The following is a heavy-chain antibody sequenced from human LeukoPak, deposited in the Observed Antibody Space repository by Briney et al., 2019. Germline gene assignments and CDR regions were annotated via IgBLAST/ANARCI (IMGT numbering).Heavy chain of an antibody. CDR1: GYTFTGNY. CDR2: INPNSGGT. J-gene: IGHJ4*02. CDR3: ARVSSTRLGISVPGRLDY. Sequence: ASVKVSCKASGYTFTGNYMHWVRQAPGQGLEWMGWINPNSGGTNYAQKFQGRVTMTRDTSISTAYMELSRLRSDDTAVYYCARVSSTRLGISVPGRLDYWGQGTLVTVSS. D-gene: IGHD2-2*01. V-gene: IGHV1-2*02.